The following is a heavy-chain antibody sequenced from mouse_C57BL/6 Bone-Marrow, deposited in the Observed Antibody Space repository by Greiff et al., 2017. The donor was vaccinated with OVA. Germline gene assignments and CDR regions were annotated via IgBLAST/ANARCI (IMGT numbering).Heavy chain of an antibody. J-gene: IGHJ2*01. V-gene: IGHV1-4*01. Sequence: VQLQQSGAELARPGASVKMSCKASGYTFTSYTMHWVKQRPGQGLEWIGYINPSSGYTKYNQKFKDKATLTADKSSSTAYMQLSSLTSEDSAVYYWARGMIPYYYGSDYWGQGTTLTVSS. D-gene: IGHD1-1*01. CDR2: INPSSGYT. CDR1: GYTFTSYT. CDR3: ARGMIPYYYGSDY.